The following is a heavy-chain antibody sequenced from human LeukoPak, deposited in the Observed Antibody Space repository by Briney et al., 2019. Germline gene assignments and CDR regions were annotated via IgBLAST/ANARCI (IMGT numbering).Heavy chain of an antibody. V-gene: IGHV3-30*03. CDR3: AMYGSGSYGYFDY. CDR1: GFTFSSYG. Sequence: PGGSLRLSCAASGFTFSSYGMHGVRQAPGKGLEWVAVISYDGSNKYYADSVKVRFTISRDNSKNTLYLQMNRLRAEDTAVYYCAMYGSGSYGYFDYWGQGTLVTVSS. CDR2: ISYDGSNK. J-gene: IGHJ4*02. D-gene: IGHD3-10*01.